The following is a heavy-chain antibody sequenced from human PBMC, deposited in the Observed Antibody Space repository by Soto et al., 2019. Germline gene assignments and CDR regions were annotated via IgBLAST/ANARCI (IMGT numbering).Heavy chain of an antibody. V-gene: IGHV1-3*01. CDR2: INAGNGNT. CDR1: GYTFTSYA. D-gene: IGHD4-17*01. Sequence: ASVTVSCTASGYTFTSYAMHWVRQAPGQRLEWMGWINAGNGNTKYSQKFQGRVTTTRDTSASTAYMELSSLRSEDTAVYYCASEGPTGAFDIWGQGTMVTVSS. CDR3: ASEGPTGAFDI. J-gene: IGHJ3*02.